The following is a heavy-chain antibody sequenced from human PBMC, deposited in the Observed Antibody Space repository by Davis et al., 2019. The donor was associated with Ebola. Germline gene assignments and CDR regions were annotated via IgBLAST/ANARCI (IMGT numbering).Heavy chain of an antibody. D-gene: IGHD2-2*01. J-gene: IGHJ6*02. V-gene: IGHV1-18*01. Sequence: ASVKVSCKASGYTFTSYGISWVRQAPGQGLEWMGWISAYNGNTNYAQKLQGRVTMTTDTSTSTAYMELRSLTSDDTAVYYCARDLGYCSSTSCYDLRYYYGMDVWGQGTTVTVSS. CDR1: GYTFTSYG. CDR3: ARDLGYCSSTSCYDLRYYYGMDV. CDR2: ISAYNGNT.